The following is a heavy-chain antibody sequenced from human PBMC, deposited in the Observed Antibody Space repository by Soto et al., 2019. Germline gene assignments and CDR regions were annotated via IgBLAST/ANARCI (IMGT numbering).Heavy chain of an antibody. CDR2: VTSSGGAT. V-gene: IGHV3-23*01. Sequence: GGSLRLSCAASGFTFSSYDMSWVRQAPGKGLEWVSTVTSSGGATFYTDSVKGRFTISRDNSKNTLFLQMNSLRAEDTTVYYCAKDLHSSGSNWYFDLWGRGTLVTVSS. CDR1: GFTFSSYD. D-gene: IGHD3-22*01. CDR3: AKDLHSSGSNWYFDL. J-gene: IGHJ2*01.